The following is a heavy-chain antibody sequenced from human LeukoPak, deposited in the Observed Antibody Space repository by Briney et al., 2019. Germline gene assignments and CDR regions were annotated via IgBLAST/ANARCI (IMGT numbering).Heavy chain of an antibody. CDR2: IYYSGGT. Sequence: SETLSLTCTVSGGSLSPYYWSWIRQPPGQGLEWIGYIYYSGGTKYNPSLMSRVSRSVDTSKNQFSLKLSSVTAADTAMYYCARGRIVAAGGFDYWGQGTLVTVSS. D-gene: IGHD6-13*01. V-gene: IGHV4-59*01. J-gene: IGHJ4*02. CDR3: ARGRIVAAGGFDY. CDR1: GGSLSPYY.